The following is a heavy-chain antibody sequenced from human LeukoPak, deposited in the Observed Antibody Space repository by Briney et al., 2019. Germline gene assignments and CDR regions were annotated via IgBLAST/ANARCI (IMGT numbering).Heavy chain of an antibody. D-gene: IGHD3-10*01. CDR3: ARGKGLYGSGRIWGYYFDY. Sequence: NPSETLSLTCTVSGGSISSYYWSWVRQPPGKGLEWIGFVYYTGSINYSPSLKSRVTISVDTSKNQFSLKLSSVTAADTAVYYCARGKGLYGSGRIWGYYFDYWGQGTLVTVSS. V-gene: IGHV4-59*12. CDR2: VYYTGSI. CDR1: GGSISSYY. J-gene: IGHJ4*02.